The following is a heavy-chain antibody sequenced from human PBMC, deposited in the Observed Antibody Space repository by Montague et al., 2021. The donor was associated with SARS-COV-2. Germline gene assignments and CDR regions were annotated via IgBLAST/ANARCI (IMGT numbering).Heavy chain of an antibody. V-gene: IGHV4-4*02. CDR2: IYHSGST. J-gene: IGHJ5*02. D-gene: IGHD4/OR15-4a*01. CDR3: ARQIQHVVLSPAKLTTWFDP. Sequence: SETLSLTCTVSGASITSSNWWNWVRQPPGKGLEWIGQIYHSGSTNYNPSLKSRLTLSLDKTKNQFSLNLSSVTAADTAVYYCARQIQHVVLSPAKLTTWFDPWGLGTLVTVAS. CDR1: GASITSSNW.